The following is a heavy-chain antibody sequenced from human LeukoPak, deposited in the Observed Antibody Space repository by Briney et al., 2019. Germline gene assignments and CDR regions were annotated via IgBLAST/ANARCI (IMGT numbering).Heavy chain of an antibody. CDR2: ISGSGGST. Sequence: GGSLRLSCAASGFTFRNSMISWVRQPPGKGLEWVTAISGSGGSTYYADSVKGRFSISRDNSKNTVYLQMNSLRGEDTAIYYCAKGLLRGLDVWGQGTTVTVSS. D-gene: IGHD4-17*01. CDR1: GFTFRNSM. V-gene: IGHV3-23*01. CDR3: AKGLLRGLDV. J-gene: IGHJ6*02.